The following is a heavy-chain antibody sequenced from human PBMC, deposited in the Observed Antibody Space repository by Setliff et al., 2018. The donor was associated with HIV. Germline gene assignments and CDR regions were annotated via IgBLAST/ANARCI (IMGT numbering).Heavy chain of an antibody. V-gene: IGHV4-31*03. Sequence: SETLSLTCTVSGGSISSGGYYWSWIRQHPGKGLEWIGYIYHSGITYYNPSLKSRVTISLDASKNQFSLKLSSVTAADTAVYYCARGIAAAEGYFDYWGQGTLVTVSS. J-gene: IGHJ4*02. D-gene: IGHD6-13*01. CDR3: ARGIAAAEGYFDY. CDR1: GGSISSGGYY. CDR2: IYHSGIT.